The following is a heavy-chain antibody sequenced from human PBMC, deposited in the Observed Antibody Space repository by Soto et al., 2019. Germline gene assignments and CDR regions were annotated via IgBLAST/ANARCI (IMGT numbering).Heavy chain of an antibody. D-gene: IGHD2-15*01. CDR1: GGTFSTSA. J-gene: IGHJ6*02. Sequence: QVQLVQSGAAVKKPGSSVKVSCKASGGTFSTSAISWVRQAPGQGLEWVGGIMPVFATPDYAQKFQGRVTITADESTTTAYLELTSLRTDGTAVYYCARDKDRQQLGGNCCYILDVWGQGTAITVSS. V-gene: IGHV1-69*12. CDR3: ARDKDRQQLGGNCCYILDV. CDR2: IMPVFATP.